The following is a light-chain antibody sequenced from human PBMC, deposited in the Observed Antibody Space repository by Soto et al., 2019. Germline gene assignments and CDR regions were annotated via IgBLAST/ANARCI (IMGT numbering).Light chain of an antibody. V-gene: IGKV1D-12*01. Sequence: DIQMTQSPSSVSASVGDRVTITCRASQGISSWLAWYQQKPGTAPKLLIYAASSLQSGVPSRFSGNGSWTDFTLTISILQPEKFATDYSQQANSFPRAFGPGTKVDIK. CDR3: QQANSFPRA. CDR1: QGISSW. CDR2: AAS. J-gene: IGKJ3*01.